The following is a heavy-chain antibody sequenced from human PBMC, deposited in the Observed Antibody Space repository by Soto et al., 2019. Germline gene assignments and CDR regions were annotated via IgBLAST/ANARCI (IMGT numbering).Heavy chain of an antibody. V-gene: IGHV1-69*02. Sequence: QVQLVQSGAEVKKPGSSVKVSCKASGGTLNSYTINWVRQAPGHGPEWVGRIIPVLGVANYAQTFQGRVTITADKSTSTVYMELTSLRSEDTAVYYCARSSVAAAGTLGNWGPGTLVTVSS. D-gene: IGHD6-13*01. J-gene: IGHJ4*02. CDR1: GGTLNSYT. CDR2: IIPVLGVA. CDR3: ARSSVAAAGTLGN.